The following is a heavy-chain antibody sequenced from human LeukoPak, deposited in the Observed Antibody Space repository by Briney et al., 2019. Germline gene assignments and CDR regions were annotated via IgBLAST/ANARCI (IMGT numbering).Heavy chain of an antibody. V-gene: IGHV3-30*02. J-gene: IGHJ4*02. CDR3: ATHCSGTACHRDY. Sequence: GGSLRLSCAASGFTFGSSAMHWVRQTLGKGLECVAFIQFDGSYKHYSDSVKGRFTISRDNSKNTLYLEMNSLRPEDTAVYYCATHCSGTACHRDYWGQGTLVTVSS. CDR2: IQFDGSYK. D-gene: IGHD2-2*01. CDR1: GFTFGSSA.